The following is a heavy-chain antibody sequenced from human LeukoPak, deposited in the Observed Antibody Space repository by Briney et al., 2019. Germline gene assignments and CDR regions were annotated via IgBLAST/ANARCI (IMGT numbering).Heavy chain of an antibody. CDR1: GFTFSTYT. CDR2: ISDSGSTI. CDR3: ARSFDC. Sequence: PGGSLRLSCAASGFTFSTYTMNWVRQAAGKGLEWVSYISDSGSTIYYADSVKGRFTISRDNAKNSLYLQMNSLRAEDTAVYYCARSFDCWGQGTLVTVSS. J-gene: IGHJ4*02. V-gene: IGHV3-48*01.